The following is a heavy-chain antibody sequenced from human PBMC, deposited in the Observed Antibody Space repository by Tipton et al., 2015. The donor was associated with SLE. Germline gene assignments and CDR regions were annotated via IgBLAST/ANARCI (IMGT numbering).Heavy chain of an antibody. CDR3: ASPAYYDFWSDSDAFDI. D-gene: IGHD3-3*01. CDR1: GFTFSNYG. V-gene: IGHV3-30*03. J-gene: IGHJ3*02. CDR2: ISYDGSNK. Sequence: SLRLSCAASGFTFSNYGMHWVRQAPGKGLEWVAVISYDGSNKYYADSVKGRFTISRDNSKNTLYLQMNSLRAEDTAVYYCASPAYYDFWSDSDAFDIWGQGTMVTVSS.